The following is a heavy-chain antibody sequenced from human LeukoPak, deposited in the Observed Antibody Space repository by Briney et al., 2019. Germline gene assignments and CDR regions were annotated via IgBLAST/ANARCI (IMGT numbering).Heavy chain of an antibody. D-gene: IGHD1-7*01. CDR3: ARYEGWNYYSFDY. J-gene: IGHJ4*02. CDR1: GGSISSYY. Sequence: ASETLSLTCTVSGGSISSYYWSWIRQPPGKGLERIGYIYYSGSTNYNPSLKSRVTISVDTSKNQFSLKLSSVTAADTAVYYCARYEGWNYYSFDYWGQGTLVTISS. V-gene: IGHV4-59*01. CDR2: IYYSGST.